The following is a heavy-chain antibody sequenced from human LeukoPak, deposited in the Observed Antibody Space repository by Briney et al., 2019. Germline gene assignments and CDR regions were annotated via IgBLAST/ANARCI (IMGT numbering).Heavy chain of an antibody. J-gene: IGHJ6*03. D-gene: IGHD3-3*01. CDR1: GFTFSSYG. CDR2: IRYDGSNK. V-gene: IGHV3-30*02. Sequence: PGGSLRLSCAASGFTFSSYGMHWVRQAPGKGLEWVAFIRYDGSNKYYADSVKGRFTISRDNSKNTLYLQMNSLRAEDTAVYYCAKGLLEWLLSYMDVWGKGTTVTVSS. CDR3: AKGLLEWLLSYMDV.